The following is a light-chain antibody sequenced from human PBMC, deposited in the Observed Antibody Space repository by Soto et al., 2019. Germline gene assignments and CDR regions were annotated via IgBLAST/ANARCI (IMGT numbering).Light chain of an antibody. CDR3: SSYTSSGTVL. J-gene: IGLJ2*01. V-gene: IGLV2-14*01. CDR1: SSDVGGYNY. CDR2: DVT. Sequence: QSALTQPASVSGSPGQSITISCTGTSSDVGGYNYVCWYQQHPGKAPKLMIYDVTNRPSGVSSRFSGSKSDNTASLSISGLQAEDEAVYYCSSYTSSGTVLFGGGTKVTVL.